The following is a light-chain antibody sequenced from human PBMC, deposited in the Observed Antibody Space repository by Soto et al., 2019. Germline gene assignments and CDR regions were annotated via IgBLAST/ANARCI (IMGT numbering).Light chain of an antibody. V-gene: IGKV4-1*01. CDR1: QSVLSNNNNY. J-gene: IGKJ5*01. CDR3: QQYHSDLIS. CDR2: WAS. Sequence: DSVSPQFPDFLPVSMGSRATINCKSIQSVLSNNNNYLAWFQQKPGQPPRLFIYWASTRGSGVPDRFSGSGSGTDFTLTISNVEAEDVAIYYCQQYHSDLISFGHGTRLEIK.